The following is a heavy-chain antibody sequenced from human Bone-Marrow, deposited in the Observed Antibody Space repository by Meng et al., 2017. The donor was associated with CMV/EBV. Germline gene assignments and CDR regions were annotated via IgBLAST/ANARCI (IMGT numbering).Heavy chain of an antibody. CDR2: TRYDGSNK. Sequence: GESLKISCAASGFTFSSYGMHWVRQAPGKGLEWVAFTRYDGSNKYYADSVKGRFTISRDNSKNTLYLQMNSLRAEDTAVYYCAKGGQDSSSWYGSAGPPFCDYWGQGTLVTVSS. D-gene: IGHD6-13*01. CDR3: AKGGQDSSSWYGSAGPPFCDY. J-gene: IGHJ4*02. V-gene: IGHV3-30*02. CDR1: GFTFSSYG.